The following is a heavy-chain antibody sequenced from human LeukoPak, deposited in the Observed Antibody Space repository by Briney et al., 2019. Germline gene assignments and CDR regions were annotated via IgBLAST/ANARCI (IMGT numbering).Heavy chain of an antibody. CDR3: ARVRDYYGSGSYYNEGYYFDY. CDR2: IYRSGST. V-gene: IGHV4-34*01. CDR1: GGSFSGYY. J-gene: IGHJ4*02. Sequence: SETLSLTCAVYGGSFSGYYWGWIRQPPGKGLEWIGSIYRSGSTSYNPSLKSRGTISIDTSKNQLSLTLSSVTAADTAVYYCARVRDYYGSGSYYNEGYYFDYWGQGTLVTVSS. D-gene: IGHD3-10*01.